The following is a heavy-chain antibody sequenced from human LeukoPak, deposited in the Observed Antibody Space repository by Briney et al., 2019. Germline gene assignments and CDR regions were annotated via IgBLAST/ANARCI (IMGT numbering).Heavy chain of an antibody. V-gene: IGHV4-39*01. CDR1: GGSISNSYY. J-gene: IGHJ6*02. CDR2: IYYSGNT. CDR3: ARQTYDVGSPFGMDV. D-gene: IGHD3-22*01. Sequence: SETLSLTCTVSGGSISNSYYWGWIRQPPGKGLEWIGSIYYSGNTDDNPSLKSRVTMSVDTSKNQFSLKLSSVTAADTAVYFCARQTYDVGSPFGMDVWGQGTTVAVSS.